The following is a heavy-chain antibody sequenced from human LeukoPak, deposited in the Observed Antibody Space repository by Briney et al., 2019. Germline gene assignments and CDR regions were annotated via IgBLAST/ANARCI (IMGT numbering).Heavy chain of an antibody. Sequence: SETLSLTCTVSGGSISSYYWSWIRQPPGKGLEWIGYIYYSGSTYYNPSLKSRVTISVDTSKNQFSLKLSSVTAADTALYYCARQRDEGYNYRYFDSWGQGTLVTVSS. CDR3: ARQRDEGYNYRYFDS. D-gene: IGHD5-24*01. CDR1: GGSISSYY. J-gene: IGHJ4*02. CDR2: IYYSGST. V-gene: IGHV4-59*04.